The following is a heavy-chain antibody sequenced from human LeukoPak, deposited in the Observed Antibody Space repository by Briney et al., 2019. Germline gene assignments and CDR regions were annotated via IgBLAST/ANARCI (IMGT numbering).Heavy chain of an antibody. V-gene: IGHV3-49*04. CDR2: IRSKAYGGTT. J-gene: IGHJ5*02. D-gene: IGHD1-26*01. CDR1: GFTFGDYA. Sequence: PGGSLRLSCTASGFTFGDYAMSWVRQAPGKGLEWVGFIRSKAYGGTTEYAASVKGRFTISRDDSKSIAYLQMNSLKTEDTAVYYCTTNEEWEPFDPWGQGTLVTVSS. CDR3: TTNEEWEPFDP.